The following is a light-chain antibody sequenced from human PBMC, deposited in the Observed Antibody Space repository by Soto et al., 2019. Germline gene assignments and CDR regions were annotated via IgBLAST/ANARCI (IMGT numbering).Light chain of an antibody. Sequence: DIVMTQSPLSLPVTPGEPASISCRSSQSLLHSNGYNYLDWYLQKPGQSPQLLIYLGSNRASGVPYRFSGSGSGTDFTLTISRVQAEDVGIYYCMQALQTPLTFGPGTKVDIK. V-gene: IGKV2-28*01. CDR3: MQALQTPLT. J-gene: IGKJ3*01. CDR2: LGS. CDR1: QSLLHSNGYNY.